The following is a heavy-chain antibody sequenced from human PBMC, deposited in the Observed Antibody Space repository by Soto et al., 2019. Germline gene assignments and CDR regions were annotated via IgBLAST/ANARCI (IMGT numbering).Heavy chain of an antibody. CDR2: IYWDDDK. J-gene: IGHJ4*02. D-gene: IGHD2-15*01. Sequence: QITLKESGPTLVKPTQTLTLTCTFSGFSLSTSGVGVGWIRQPPGKALEWLALIYWDDDKRYSPSLKSRLTITKDTSKNQVVLTMTNMYPVDTATYYCAHLYCSGGSCYPDLDYWGQGTLVTVSS. CDR3: AHLYCSGGSCYPDLDY. CDR1: GFSLSTSGVG. V-gene: IGHV2-5*02.